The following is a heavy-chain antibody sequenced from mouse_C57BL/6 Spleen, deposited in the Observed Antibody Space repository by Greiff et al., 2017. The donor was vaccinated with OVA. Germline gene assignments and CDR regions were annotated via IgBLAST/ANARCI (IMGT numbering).Heavy chain of an antibody. CDR3: ARTYDYDVTWFAY. J-gene: IGHJ3*01. D-gene: IGHD2-4*01. CDR1: GYSITSGYY. V-gene: IGHV3-6*01. Sequence: EVKLLESGPGLVKPSQSLSLTCSVTGYSITSGYYWNWIRQFPGNKLEWMGYISYDGSHNSNPSLKNRISITRDTSKNQFFLKLNSVTTEDTATYYCARTYDYDVTWFAYWGQGTLVTVSA. CDR2: ISYDGSH.